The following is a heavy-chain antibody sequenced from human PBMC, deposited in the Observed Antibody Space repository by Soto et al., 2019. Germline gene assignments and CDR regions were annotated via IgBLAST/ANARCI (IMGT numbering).Heavy chain of an antibody. CDR1: GFTFSSYS. J-gene: IGHJ4*02. V-gene: IGHV3-21*01. CDR2: ISSSSSYI. CDR3: ARDLDTAMAKYYSDY. D-gene: IGHD5-18*01. Sequence: PGGSLRLSCAASGFTFSSYSMNWVRQAPGKGLEWVSSISSSSSYIYYADSVKGRFTISRDNAKNSLYLQMNSLRAEDTAVYYCARDLDTAMAKYYSDYWGQGTLVTVSS.